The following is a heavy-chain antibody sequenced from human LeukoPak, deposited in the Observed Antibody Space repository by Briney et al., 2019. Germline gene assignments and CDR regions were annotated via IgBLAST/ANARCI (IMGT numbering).Heavy chain of an antibody. Sequence: GGSLRLSCADSGFTFSSSAMSWVRQAPGKGLAWVSSITDSGDGEYYADSVKGRFTISRDDSKNTLYLQMNSLRAEDTAVYYCAKDSPVATRWGQGTLVTVSS. D-gene: IGHD1-26*01. J-gene: IGHJ4*02. CDR3: AKDSPVATR. CDR1: GFTFSSSA. V-gene: IGHV3-23*01. CDR2: ITDSGDGE.